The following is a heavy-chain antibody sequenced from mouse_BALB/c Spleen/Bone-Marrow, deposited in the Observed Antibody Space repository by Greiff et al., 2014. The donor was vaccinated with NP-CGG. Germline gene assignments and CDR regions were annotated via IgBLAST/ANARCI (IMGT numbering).Heavy chain of an antibody. V-gene: IGHV3-1*02. J-gene: IGHJ4*01. D-gene: IGHD2-3*01. CDR1: GYSITSGYS. Sequence: VHLQQSGPDLVKPSQSLSLTCTVTGYSITSGYSWHWIRQFPGNKLEWMGYIHYSGTTNYNPSLKSRISITRDTSKNQFFLQLNSVTSDDTATYYCARQNDGYLYYAMDYWGQGTSVTVSS. CDR2: IHYSGTT. CDR3: ARQNDGYLYYAMDY.